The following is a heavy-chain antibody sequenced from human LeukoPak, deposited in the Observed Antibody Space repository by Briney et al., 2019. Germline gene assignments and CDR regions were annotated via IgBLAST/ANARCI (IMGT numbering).Heavy chain of an antibody. CDR3: ARDHTYYYDRSGYYDDY. CDR2: IRSSGTAI. Sequence: KTGGSLRLSCAASGFTFSDYYMSWIRQAPGKGLECISYIRSSGTAIYYADSVKGRFTISRDNAKDSLYLQMNSLRAEDTVVYYCARDHTYYYDRSGYYDDYWGQGTLVTVSS. CDR1: GFTFSDYY. J-gene: IGHJ4*02. V-gene: IGHV3-11*01. D-gene: IGHD3-22*01.